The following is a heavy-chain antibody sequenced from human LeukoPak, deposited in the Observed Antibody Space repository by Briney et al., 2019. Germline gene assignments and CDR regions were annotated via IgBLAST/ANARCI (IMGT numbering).Heavy chain of an antibody. CDR3: ARGGWQQVVRRFDP. J-gene: IGHJ5*02. CDR1: GFTFSSYA. D-gene: IGHD6-13*01. CDR2: ISYDGSNK. Sequence: PGGSLRLSCAASGFTFSSYAMHWVRQAPGKGLEWVAVISYDGSNKYYADSVKGRFTVSRDNSKNILYLQMNSLRPEDTALYHCARGGWQQVVRRFDPWGQGTLVAVSS. V-gene: IGHV3-30-3*01.